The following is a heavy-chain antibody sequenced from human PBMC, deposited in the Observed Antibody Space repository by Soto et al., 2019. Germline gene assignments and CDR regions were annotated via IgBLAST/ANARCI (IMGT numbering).Heavy chain of an antibody. CDR1: GFTFSSYA. CDR3: AKTDKFNPQSSGWANRFDY. Sequence: EVQLLESGGGLVQPGGSLRLSCAASGFTFSSYAMTWVRQAPGKGLEWVSTISRSGDSTYYRDSVKGRFTISRDNSKNTVYLQMNSPRAEDTAGYYCAKTDKFNPQSSGWANRFDYWGQGPLVTVSS. V-gene: IGHV3-23*01. J-gene: IGHJ4*02. CDR2: ISRSGDST. D-gene: IGHD6-19*01.